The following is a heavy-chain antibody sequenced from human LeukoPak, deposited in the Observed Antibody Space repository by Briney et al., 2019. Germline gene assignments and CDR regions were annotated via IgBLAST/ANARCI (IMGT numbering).Heavy chain of an antibody. D-gene: IGHD2-15*01. Sequence: GESLRISCKGSGYSINNYWIGWVRQMPGKGLEWMGIIYPADSDIRYSPSFQGQVTISADKSISTAYLQWSSLKASDTAMYYCARQEYCSGGSCYTWFDPWGQGTLVIVSS. V-gene: IGHV5-51*01. CDR2: IYPADSDI. CDR3: ARQEYCSGGSCYTWFDP. CDR1: GYSINNYW. J-gene: IGHJ5*02.